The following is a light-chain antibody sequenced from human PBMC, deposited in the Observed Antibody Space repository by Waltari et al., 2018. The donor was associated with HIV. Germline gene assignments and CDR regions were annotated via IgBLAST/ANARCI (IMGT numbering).Light chain of an antibody. CDR2: DAS. CDR3: QQRTNWPRT. Sequence: EIVLTQSPATLSLSPGERATLSCRASQSVSSYLAWYQQKPGQAPRPLIYDASNRATGIPDRFSGSGSGTDFTLTISSLEPEDFAVYYCQQRTNWPRTFGQGTRVESK. J-gene: IGKJ1*01. V-gene: IGKV3-11*01. CDR1: QSVSSY.